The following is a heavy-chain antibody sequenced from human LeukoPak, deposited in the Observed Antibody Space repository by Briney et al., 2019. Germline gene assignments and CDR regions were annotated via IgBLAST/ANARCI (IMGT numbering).Heavy chain of an antibody. J-gene: IGHJ4*02. CDR2: ISSSNNYI. Sequence: GGSLRLSCAASGFTFSTYSMNWVRQAPGKGLEWVSSISSSNNYIFYADSVKGRFTISRDNAKNSLYLQTNSLRAEDTAVYYCARELISSSSVLLPDYWGQGTLVTVSS. D-gene: IGHD6-6*01. CDR3: ARELISSSSVLLPDY. V-gene: IGHV3-21*06. CDR1: GFTFSTYS.